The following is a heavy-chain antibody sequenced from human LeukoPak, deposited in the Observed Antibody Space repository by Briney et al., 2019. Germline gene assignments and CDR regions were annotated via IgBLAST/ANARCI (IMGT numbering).Heavy chain of an antibody. CDR1: GITVSGTS. J-gene: IGHJ4*02. D-gene: IGHD2-8*01. V-gene: IGHV3-66*01. CDR3: ATWCRSDWRGGPFDF. Sequence: GGSLRLSCAVSGITVSGTSMSWVRQAPGKGLEWVSLIYGGGTTSYADSVKGRFTISRDISRNTLSLQMNSLRVEDTAVYYCATWCRSDWRGGPFDFWGQGTLIAVSS. CDR2: IYGGGTT.